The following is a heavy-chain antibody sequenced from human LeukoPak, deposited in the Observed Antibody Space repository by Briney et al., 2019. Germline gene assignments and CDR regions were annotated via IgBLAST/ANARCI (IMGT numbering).Heavy chain of an antibody. V-gene: IGHV3-23*01. CDR3: AKPMTGAYYYYMDV. CDR1: GFTFSSYA. J-gene: IGHJ6*03. CDR2: ISGSGGST. D-gene: IGHD3-9*01. Sequence: PGGSLRLSCAASGFTFSSYAMSWVRQAPGKGLEWVSAISGSGGSTYYADSVKGRFTISRDNSKNTLYLQMNSLRAEDTAVYYCAKPMTGAYYYYMDVWGKGTTVTVSS.